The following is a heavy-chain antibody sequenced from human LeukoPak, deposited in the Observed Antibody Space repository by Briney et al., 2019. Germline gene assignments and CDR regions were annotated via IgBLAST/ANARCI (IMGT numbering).Heavy chain of an antibody. V-gene: IGHV4-61*02. D-gene: IGHD6-6*01. J-gene: IGHJ3*02. CDR1: GGSISSGSYY. Sequence: PSQTLSLTCTVSGGSISSGSYYWSWIRQPAGKGLEWIGRIYTSGSTNYNPSLKSRVTISVDTSKNQFSLKLSSVTAADTAVYYCARVSSSLDAFDIWGQGTMATVSS. CDR3: ARVSSSLDAFDI. CDR2: IYTSGST.